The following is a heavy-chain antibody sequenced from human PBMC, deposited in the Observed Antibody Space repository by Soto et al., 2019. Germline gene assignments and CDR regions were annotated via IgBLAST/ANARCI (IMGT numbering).Heavy chain of an antibody. J-gene: IGHJ4*02. CDR3: ARGGHCTNGVCSALDY. D-gene: IGHD2-8*01. V-gene: IGHV4-59*08. CDR2: IYYGGSA. CDR1: GGSISTYY. Sequence: SETLSLTCTVSGGSISTYYWNWIRQPPGKGLEWIGYIYYGGSANYNPSLKSRVTISVDTPKKQFSLKLSSVTAADMAVYYCARGGHCTNGVCSALDYWGQGTLVTVSS.